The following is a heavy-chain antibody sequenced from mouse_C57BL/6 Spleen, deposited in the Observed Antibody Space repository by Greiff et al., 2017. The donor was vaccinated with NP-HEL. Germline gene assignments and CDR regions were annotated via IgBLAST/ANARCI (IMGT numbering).Heavy chain of an antibody. Sequence: VQLQQSGAELVKPGASVKISCKASGYAFSSYWMNWVKQRPGKGLEWIGQIYPGDGDTNYNGKFKGKATLTADKSSSTAYMQLSSLTSEDSAVYFCGRGEGSSYYFDYWGQGTTLTVSS. V-gene: IGHV1-80*01. D-gene: IGHD1-1*01. J-gene: IGHJ2*01. CDR3: GRGEGSSYYFDY. CDR2: IYPGDGDT. CDR1: GYAFSSYW.